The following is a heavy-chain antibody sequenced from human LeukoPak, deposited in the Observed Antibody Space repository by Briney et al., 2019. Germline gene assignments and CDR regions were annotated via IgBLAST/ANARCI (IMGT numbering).Heavy chain of an antibody. J-gene: IGHJ4*02. Sequence: SETLSLTCTVSGGSISSSSYYWGWIRQPPGKGLEWLGSIYYSGRTYSNPSLKSRFTISVDTSKNPFSLKLSSVTAADTAVYYCARNAAGYCSGGSCYYFDYWDQGTLVTVSS. CDR2: IYYSGRT. CDR1: GGSISSSSYY. D-gene: IGHD2-15*01. CDR3: ARNAAGYCSGGSCYYFDY. V-gene: IGHV4-39*01.